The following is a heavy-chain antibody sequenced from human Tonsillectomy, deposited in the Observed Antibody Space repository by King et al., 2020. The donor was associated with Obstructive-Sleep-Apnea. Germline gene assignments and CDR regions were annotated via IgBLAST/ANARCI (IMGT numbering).Heavy chain of an antibody. CDR2: KSYSGST. J-gene: IGHJ3*02. Sequence: QLQESGPGLVKPSQTLSLTCTVSGVSISSGGYYWSWIRQHPGKGLEWIGYKSYSGSTYYNPSLKSRVTISVDTSNNQFSLKLTSVTAADTAVYYCARDVDNSGNGHFDIWGQGTMVTVSS. CDR3: ARDVDNSGNGHFDI. D-gene: IGHD3-22*01. V-gene: IGHV4-31*03. CDR1: GVSISSGGYY.